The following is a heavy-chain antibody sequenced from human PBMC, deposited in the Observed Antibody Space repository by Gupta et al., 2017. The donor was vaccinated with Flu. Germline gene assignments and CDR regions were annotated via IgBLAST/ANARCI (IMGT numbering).Heavy chain of an antibody. J-gene: IGHJ4*02. V-gene: IGHV3-48*01. CDR1: GLTFSSCS. CDR2: ISSSSSSI. CDR3: ARSKTSEYYFDY. Sequence: EVQLVEYGGGVVEPGGSLRISCAAAGLTFSSCSMNWFRRAPGKGLEWVSYISSSSSSIYYANSVKSLFTISRDNAKNSLYLQMNSLRADDTAVAYCARSKTSEYYFDYWGQGTLVTVSS.